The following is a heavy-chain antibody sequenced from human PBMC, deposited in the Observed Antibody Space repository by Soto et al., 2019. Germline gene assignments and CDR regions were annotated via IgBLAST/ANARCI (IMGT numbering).Heavy chain of an antibody. J-gene: IGHJ4*02. Sequence: PSETLSLTCTVSGGSISSYYWSWIRQPPGKGLKWIGYIYYSGSTNYNPSLKSRVTISVDTSKNQFSLKLSSVTAADTAVYYCAGRLPAYGDYVSWGQGTLVTVSS. D-gene: IGHD4-17*01. CDR1: GGSISSYY. CDR3: AGRLPAYGDYVS. V-gene: IGHV4-59*08. CDR2: IYYSGST.